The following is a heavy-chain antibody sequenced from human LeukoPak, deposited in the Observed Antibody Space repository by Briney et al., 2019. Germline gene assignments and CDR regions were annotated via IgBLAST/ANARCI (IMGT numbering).Heavy chain of an antibody. J-gene: IGHJ4*02. Sequence: GGSLRLSCAASGFTFSTYTIHWVRQAPGKGLEYVSAISGNGGSTYYADSVKGRFTISRDNSKNTLYLQMGSLRAEGMAVYYCARGVGYSTGWYYFEYWGQGTLVTVSS. D-gene: IGHD6-19*01. CDR3: ARGVGYSTGWYYFEY. V-gene: IGHV3-64*02. CDR2: ISGNGGST. CDR1: GFTFSTYT.